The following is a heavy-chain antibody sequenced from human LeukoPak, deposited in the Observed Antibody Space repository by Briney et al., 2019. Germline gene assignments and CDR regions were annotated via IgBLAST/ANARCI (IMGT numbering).Heavy chain of an antibody. CDR3: ARDIYYDSSGYD. D-gene: IGHD3-22*01. V-gene: IGHV4-34*01. Sequence: SETLSLTCAVYGGSFSGYYWSWIRQPPGKGLEWIGEINHSGSTNYNPSLKSRVTISVDTSKNQFSLELSSVTAADTAVYYCARDIYYDSSGYDWGQGTLVTVSS. J-gene: IGHJ4*02. CDR1: GGSFSGYY. CDR2: INHSGST.